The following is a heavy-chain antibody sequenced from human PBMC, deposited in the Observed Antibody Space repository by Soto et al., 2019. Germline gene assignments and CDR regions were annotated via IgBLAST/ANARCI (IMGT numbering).Heavy chain of an antibody. D-gene: IGHD3-10*01. CDR3: ATHPGGGGY. J-gene: IGHJ4*02. V-gene: IGHV3-53*01. Sequence: EVQLVESGGGLIQPGGSLRLSCAVSGFTVSNNYMSWVRQAPGKGLEGVSVIYSGGYTAYGDSVKGRFTTSRDNSKNTLYPQITGASAEDPAVFFCATHPGGGGYWGQGTLVTVSS. CDR2: IYSGGYT. CDR1: GFTVSNNY.